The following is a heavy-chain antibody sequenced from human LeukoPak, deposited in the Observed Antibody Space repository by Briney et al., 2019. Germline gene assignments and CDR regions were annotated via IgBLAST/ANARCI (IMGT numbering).Heavy chain of an antibody. D-gene: IGHD3-16*01. Sequence: SETLSLTCTVSGDSISTSNSYWGWIRQPPGKGLEWIGSIYYSGNTYYNASLKSRVTISVDTSKNQFSLKLSSVTAADTAVYYCARVGGVTYPRRENWFDPWGQGTLVTVSS. J-gene: IGHJ5*02. CDR3: ARVGGVTYPRRENWFDP. V-gene: IGHV4-39*07. CDR1: GDSISTSNSY. CDR2: IYYSGNT.